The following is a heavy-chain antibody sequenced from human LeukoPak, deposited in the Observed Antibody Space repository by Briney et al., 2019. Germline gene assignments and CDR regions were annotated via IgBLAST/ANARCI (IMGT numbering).Heavy chain of an antibody. D-gene: IGHD4-23*01. V-gene: IGHV3-30*03. CDR3: ARDEGYGGTVVFDY. Sequence: AGGSLRLSCAASGFTFSSYWMSWVRQAPGKGLEWVAVISSDGRTKYYADSVKGRFTTSRDNSKNTLSVEMNSLTTEDTAVYYCARDEGYGGTVVFDYWGQGTLVTVSS. CDR1: GFTFSSYW. J-gene: IGHJ4*02. CDR2: ISSDGRTK.